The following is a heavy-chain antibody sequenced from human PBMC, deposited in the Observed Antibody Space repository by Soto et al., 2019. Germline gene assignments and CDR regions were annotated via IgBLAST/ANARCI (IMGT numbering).Heavy chain of an antibody. J-gene: IGHJ4*02. V-gene: IGHV3-30*18. Sequence: GGSLRLSCAASGFTFSSYGMHWVRQAPGKGLEWVAVISYDGSNKYYADSVKGRFTISRDNSKNTLYLQMNSLRAEDTAVYYCAKETVPAAPFFDYWGQGTLVTVSS. D-gene: IGHD2-2*01. CDR1: GFTFSSYG. CDR3: AKETVPAAPFFDY. CDR2: ISYDGSNK.